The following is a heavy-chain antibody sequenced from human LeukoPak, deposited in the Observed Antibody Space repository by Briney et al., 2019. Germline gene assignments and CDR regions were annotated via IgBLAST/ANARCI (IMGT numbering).Heavy chain of an antibody. D-gene: IGHD4/OR15-4a*01. V-gene: IGHV3-23*01. CDR3: AKDSSVLPNALDL. CDR1: GFRFDWYA. J-gene: IGHJ3*01. Sequence: GGSLRLSCTASGFRFDWYAMTWVRQAPGKGLEWVSAISYSGASPYYGDSVKGRFTISRDNSKNTVYLQMNSLRDEDTTLYYCAKDSSVLPNALDLWGQGTMVTVSS. CDR2: ISYSGASP.